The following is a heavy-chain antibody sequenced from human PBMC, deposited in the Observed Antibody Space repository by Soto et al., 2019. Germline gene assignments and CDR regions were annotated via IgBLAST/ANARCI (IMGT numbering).Heavy chain of an antibody. Sequence: GGSQRLSCAASGFTFSSFAVSWVRQAPGKGLEWVSSISPNVGSTYYADSVKGRFTISRDNSKNTLYLQMNSLRAEDTAIYYCARSGSYSWLPYWGQGTPVTVSS. CDR2: ISPNVGST. D-gene: IGHD1-26*01. CDR3: ARSGSYSWLPY. J-gene: IGHJ4*02. V-gene: IGHV3-23*01. CDR1: GFTFSSFA.